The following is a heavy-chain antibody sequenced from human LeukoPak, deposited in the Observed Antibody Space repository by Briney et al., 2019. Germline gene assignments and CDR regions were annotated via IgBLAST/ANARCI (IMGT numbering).Heavy chain of an antibody. CDR1: GFTFSRYW. CDR3: ARLKDDVTKLDY. Sequence: GGSLRLSCAGSGFTFSRYWMSWVRQAPGKGLEWVASINQDESRIHYVDSLKGRFTISRDNTKNSLFLEVNSLGVEDTAVYYCARLKDDVTKLDYWGQGTLVTVSS. J-gene: IGHJ4*02. D-gene: IGHD2-8*01. CDR2: INQDESRI. V-gene: IGHV3-7*01.